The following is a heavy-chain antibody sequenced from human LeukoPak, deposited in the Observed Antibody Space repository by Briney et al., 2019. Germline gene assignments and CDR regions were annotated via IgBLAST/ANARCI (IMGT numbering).Heavy chain of an antibody. J-gene: IGHJ4*02. CDR2: ISSNGDNT. Sequence: PGGSLRLSCSVSGFTFSPYVMHWVRQAPGKGLEYVSAISSNGDNTYYADSVKGRFTISRDNSKNTLYLQMSSLRADDTAVYYCVRGTGYWGQGTLVTVSS. V-gene: IGHV3-64D*06. CDR3: VRGTGY. CDR1: GFTFSPYV.